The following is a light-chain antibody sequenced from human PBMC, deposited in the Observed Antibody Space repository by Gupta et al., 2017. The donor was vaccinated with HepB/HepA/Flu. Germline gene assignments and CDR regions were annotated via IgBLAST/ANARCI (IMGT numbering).Light chain of an antibody. CDR2: GAS. CDR1: QSVSSSY. V-gene: IGKV3-20*01. Sequence: EIVFTQSPGTLSLSPGERATLSCRASQSVSSSYLAWYQQKPGQAPRLLIYGASSRATGIPDRLSGSGSGTDVTLTISRLEPEDFAVYDCQQYGSSPRYTFGQGTKLEIK. J-gene: IGKJ2*01. CDR3: QQYGSSPRYT.